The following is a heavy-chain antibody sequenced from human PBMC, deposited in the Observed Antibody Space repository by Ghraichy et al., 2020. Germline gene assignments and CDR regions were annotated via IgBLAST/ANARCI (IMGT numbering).Heavy chain of an antibody. V-gene: IGHV3-11*06. J-gene: IGHJ4*02. Sequence: GGSLRLSCAASGITFSDYYMSWIRQAPGKGLECISYISGSSTYTNYAGSVKGRFTVSRDNAKNSLYLQMNSLRVEDTGVYYCASLRGHYDSGGYYYEKNLFDYWGQGTLVTVSS. CDR2: ISGSSTYT. CDR3: ASLRGHYDSGGYYYEKNLFDY. D-gene: IGHD3-22*01. CDR1: GITFSDYY.